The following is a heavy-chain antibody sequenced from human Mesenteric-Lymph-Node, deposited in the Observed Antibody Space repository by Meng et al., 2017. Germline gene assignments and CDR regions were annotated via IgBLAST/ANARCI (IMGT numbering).Heavy chain of an antibody. Sequence: SETLSLTCSVSGDSVTNPEYYWGWIRQPPGKGLEWIASISYSGITYLTPSLESRLSISLDTSRNHFSLSLTSVTTADTAVYYCVRGSGRDGYNFFSSGQGALVTVSS. CDR1: GDSVTNPEYY. D-gene: IGHD5-24*01. CDR3: VRGSGRDGYNFFS. CDR2: ISYSGIT. J-gene: IGHJ5*02. V-gene: IGHV4-39*07.